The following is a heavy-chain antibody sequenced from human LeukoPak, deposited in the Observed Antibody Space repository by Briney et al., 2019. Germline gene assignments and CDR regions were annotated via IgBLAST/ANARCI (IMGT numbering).Heavy chain of an antibody. CDR3: ARDQSLVAYSSSWFDY. J-gene: IGHJ4*01. V-gene: IGHV1-18*01. D-gene: IGHD6-13*01. CDR1: GYTFTNYG. Sequence: ASVTVSCKASGYTFTNYGISWVRQAPGQGLEWMGWISAYNGNTDYAQNLQGRVTMTTDTLTSTAYMELRSLRSDDTAVYYCARDQSLVAYSSSWFDYWGHGTPVTAAS. CDR2: ISAYNGNT.